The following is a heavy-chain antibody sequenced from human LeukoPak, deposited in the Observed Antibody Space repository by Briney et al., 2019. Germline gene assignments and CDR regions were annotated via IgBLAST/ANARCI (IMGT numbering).Heavy chain of an antibody. Sequence: SETLSLTCTVSGGSISSYYWSWIRQPAGKGLEWIGRIYTSGSTNYNPSLKSRVTMSVDTSKNQFSLKLSSVTAADTAVYYCASFFYDSSGYYQFDYWGQGTLVTVSS. J-gene: IGHJ4*02. CDR1: GGSISSYY. CDR3: ASFFYDSSGYYQFDY. D-gene: IGHD3-22*01. CDR2: IYTSGST. V-gene: IGHV4-4*07.